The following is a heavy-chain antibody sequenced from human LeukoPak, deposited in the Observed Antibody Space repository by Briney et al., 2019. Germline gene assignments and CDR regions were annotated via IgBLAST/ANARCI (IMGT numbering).Heavy chain of an antibody. J-gene: IGHJ4*02. D-gene: IGHD3-10*01. Sequence: ASVKVSCKASGYTFSGTGWYLYWLRQAPGQGLECMGWIYPNDGATGYAQKFQGRVAMTRDTSISTAYMELSRLRPDDTAVYYCARDGPAQMVDFDYWGQGTLVTVSS. CDR1: GYTFSGTGWY. CDR3: ARDGPAQMVDFDY. CDR2: IYPNDGAT. V-gene: IGHV1-2*02.